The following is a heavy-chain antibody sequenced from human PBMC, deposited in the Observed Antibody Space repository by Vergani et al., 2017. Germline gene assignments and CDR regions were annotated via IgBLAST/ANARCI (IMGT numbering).Heavy chain of an antibody. CDR1: GGSISSYY. J-gene: IGHJ3*02. CDR2: IYYSGST. Sequence: QVQLQESGPGLVKPSQTLSLTCTVSGGSISSYYWSWIRQPPGKGLEWIGYIYYSGSTYYNPSLKSRVTISVDTSKNQFSLKLSSVTAADTAVYYCARDTVTTKGDACDIWGQGKMVTVSS. CDR3: ARDTVTTKGDACDI. V-gene: IGHV4-59*12. D-gene: IGHD4-17*01.